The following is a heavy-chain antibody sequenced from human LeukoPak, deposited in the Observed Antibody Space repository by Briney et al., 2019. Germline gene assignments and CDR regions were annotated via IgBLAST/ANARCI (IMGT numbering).Heavy chain of an antibody. CDR2: TYTTDST. V-gene: IGHV4-4*09. CDR1: GGSISSYY. J-gene: IGHJ6*03. D-gene: IGHD5-18*01. Sequence: SANLSLTCTVSGGSISSYYWSWIRQPPEKGLGWIGLTYTTDSTNYTPSLKSRVTISVDTSKNQSSLKLSSVTAADTAVYYCARHGGYSYGHYYYYYMDVWGKGTTVTVSS. CDR3: ARHGGYSYGHYYYYYMDV.